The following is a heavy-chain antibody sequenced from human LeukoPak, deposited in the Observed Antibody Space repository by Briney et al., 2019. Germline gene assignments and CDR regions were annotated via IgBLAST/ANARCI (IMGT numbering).Heavy chain of an antibody. J-gene: IGHJ4*02. D-gene: IGHD3-10*01. CDR3: AKEVRESAWYYFDY. CDR2: IRSSGGST. Sequence: GVSLTLFCGASGFTFSSYAVSWLRHARGEGVECVSGIRSSGGSTYSSASVKGRFTISRDNSKNTLYLQMSSLRAEDTAVYYCAKEVRESAWYYFDYWGQGTLVTVSS. CDR1: GFTFSSYA. V-gene: IGHV3-23*01.